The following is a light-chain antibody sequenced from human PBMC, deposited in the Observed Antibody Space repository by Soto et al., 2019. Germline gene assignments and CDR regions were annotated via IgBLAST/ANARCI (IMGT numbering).Light chain of an antibody. Sequence: EIVLTQSPGTLSLSPGERATLSCRASQSVSSDYLAWYQQKPGQPPRLLIYGASNRASGIPDRFSGSGSGTDFTLTVSRLDPEDFAVYYCQQYDNSPQTFGQGTKVEIK. CDR2: GAS. J-gene: IGKJ1*01. CDR3: QQYDNSPQT. V-gene: IGKV3-20*01. CDR1: QSVSSDY.